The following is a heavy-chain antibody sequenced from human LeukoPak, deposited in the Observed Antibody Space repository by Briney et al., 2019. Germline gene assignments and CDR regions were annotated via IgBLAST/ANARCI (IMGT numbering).Heavy chain of an antibody. D-gene: IGHD5-12*01. J-gene: IGHJ4*02. CDR1: GGSVSSGDYY. Sequence: SETLSLTCTVSGGSVSSGDYYWSWIRQPPGKGLEWIGYVFYSGSTNYNPSLKSRVAISVDTSKHQFSLKVSSVTAADTAVYYCASGGPYSGYIYWGQGTLVTVSS. V-gene: IGHV4-61*08. CDR2: VFYSGST. CDR3: ASGGPYSGYIY.